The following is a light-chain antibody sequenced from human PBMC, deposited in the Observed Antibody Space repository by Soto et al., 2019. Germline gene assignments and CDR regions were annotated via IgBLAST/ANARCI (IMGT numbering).Light chain of an antibody. CDR1: QSVSGN. V-gene: IGKV3-15*01. J-gene: IGKJ1*01. CDR3: QQYNNWPSA. Sequence: EIVMTQSPATLSVSPGERATLSCRASQSVSGNLFWYQQQPRQPPRLLIYGASTSATASPARCSGSGSGKEFTLTSSSLQSEDFAVYCWQQYNNWPSAFGQGTKVEIK. CDR2: GAS.